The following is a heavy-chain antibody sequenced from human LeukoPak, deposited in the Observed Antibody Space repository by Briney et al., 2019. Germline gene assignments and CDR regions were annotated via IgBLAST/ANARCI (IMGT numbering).Heavy chain of an antibody. CDR3: AKVHPIAVAGTGGAFDI. CDR1: GFTFSSYA. Sequence: GGSLRLSCAASGFTFSSYAMSWVRQAPGKGLEWVSAISGSGGSTYYADSVKGRFTISRDNSKNTLYLQMNSLRAEDTAVYYCAKVHPIAVAGTGGAFDIWGQGTMVTVSS. J-gene: IGHJ3*02. V-gene: IGHV3-23*01. D-gene: IGHD6-19*01. CDR2: ISGSGGST.